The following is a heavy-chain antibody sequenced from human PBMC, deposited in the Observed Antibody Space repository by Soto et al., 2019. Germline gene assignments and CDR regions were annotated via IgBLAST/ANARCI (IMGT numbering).Heavy chain of an antibody. V-gene: IGHV3-21*01. CDR1: GFTFSSYS. J-gene: IGHJ3*02. D-gene: IGHD2-15*01. CDR3: ARRYCSGGSCYSDAFDI. Sequence: EVQLVESGGGLVKPGGSLRLSCAASGFTFSSYSMNWVRQAPGKGLEWVSSISSSSSYIYYADSVKGRFTISRDNAKNSLYLQMNSLRAEDTAVYYCARRYCSGGSCYSDAFDIWGQGTMVTVSS. CDR2: ISSSSSYI.